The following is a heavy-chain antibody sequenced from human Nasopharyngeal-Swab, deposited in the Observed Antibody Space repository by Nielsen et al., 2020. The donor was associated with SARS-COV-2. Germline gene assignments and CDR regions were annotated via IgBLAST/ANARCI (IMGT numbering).Heavy chain of an antibody. CDR3: ARGRRYNWNDRFDY. J-gene: IGHJ4*02. V-gene: IGHV4-31*03. CDR2: IYNNEST. Sequence: SETLSLTCTVSGGSISSGGFYWTSIRQHPGRGLEWIGYIYNNESTYYNPSLKSRVIISVDTSKNQFSLKLSSVTAADTAVYYCARGRRYNWNDRFDYWGQGTLVTVSS. CDR1: GGSISSGGFY. D-gene: IGHD1-1*01.